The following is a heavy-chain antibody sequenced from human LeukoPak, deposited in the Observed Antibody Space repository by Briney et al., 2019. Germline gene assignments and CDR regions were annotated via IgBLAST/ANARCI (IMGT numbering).Heavy chain of an antibody. CDR2: ISYDGSNK. CDR1: GFTFSSYG. Sequence: GGSLRLSCAASGFTFSSYGMHWVRQAPGKGLEWVAVISYDGSNKYYADSVKGRFTIPRDNSKNTLYLQMNSLRAEDTAVYYCAKPATVTTEDFDYWGQGTLVTVSS. J-gene: IGHJ4*02. CDR3: AKPATVTTEDFDY. D-gene: IGHD4-17*01. V-gene: IGHV3-30*18.